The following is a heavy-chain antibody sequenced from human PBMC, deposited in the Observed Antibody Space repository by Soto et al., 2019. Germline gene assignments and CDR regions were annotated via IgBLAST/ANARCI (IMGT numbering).Heavy chain of an antibody. J-gene: IGHJ4*02. CDR2: ISGSGEST. D-gene: IGHD3-10*01. V-gene: IGHV3-23*01. CDR3: AKRREGGYYIFDY. CDR1: GFTFSSFA. Sequence: GSLRLSCAASGFTFSSFAMSGVRQAPGKGLEWVSSISGSGESTYYADSVKGRLSISRDNSKNTLYLQMNSLRAEDTAVYYCAKRREGGYYIFDYWGQGTPVTVSS.